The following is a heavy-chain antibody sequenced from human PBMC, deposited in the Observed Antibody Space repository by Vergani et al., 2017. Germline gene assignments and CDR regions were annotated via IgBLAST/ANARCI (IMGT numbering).Heavy chain of an antibody. CDR2: IYYSGST. V-gene: IGHV4-59*08. CDR3: ARHNAYCSSTSCKGWFDP. D-gene: IGHD2-2*01. J-gene: IGHJ5*02. CDR1: GGSISSYY. Sequence: QVQLQESGPGLVKPSQTLSLTCTVSGGSISSYYWSWIRQPPGKGLEWIGYIYYSGSTNYNPSLKSRVTISVDTSKNQFSLKLSSVTAADTAVYYCARHNAYCSSTSCKGWFDPWGQGTLVTVSS.